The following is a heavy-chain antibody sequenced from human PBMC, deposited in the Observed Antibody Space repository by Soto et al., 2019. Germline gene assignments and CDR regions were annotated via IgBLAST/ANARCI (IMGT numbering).Heavy chain of an antibody. Sequence: PGGSLRLSCTASGFPFSSYGMHWVRQAPGKGLEWVAVVSYDGSDKYYADSVKGRFTGSRDNSKTTLYLQMNSLRIEDTAVYYCAKVAQGDPLISDYGMDVWGQGTTVTVSS. V-gene: IGHV3-30*18. D-gene: IGHD2-21*02. CDR1: GFPFSSYG. CDR2: VSYDGSDK. CDR3: AKVAQGDPLISDYGMDV. J-gene: IGHJ6*02.